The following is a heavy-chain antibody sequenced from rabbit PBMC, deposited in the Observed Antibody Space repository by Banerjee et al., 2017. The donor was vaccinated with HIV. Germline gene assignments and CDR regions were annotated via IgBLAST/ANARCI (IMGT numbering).Heavy chain of an antibody. CDR3: ARAPDSGYWAVALDL. J-gene: IGHJ4*01. V-gene: IGHV1S45*01. CDR1: GFRFSFNNDYV. Sequence: QEQLVESGGGLVRPGASLTLTCKASGFRFSFNNDYVMCWVRQAPGKGLEWIACINSYTAKSVYATWAKGPFTISKTSSTTVTLQVTSLTTADTATYFCARAPDSGYWAVALDLWGPGTLVTVS. CDR2: INSYTAKS. D-gene: IGHD1-1*01.